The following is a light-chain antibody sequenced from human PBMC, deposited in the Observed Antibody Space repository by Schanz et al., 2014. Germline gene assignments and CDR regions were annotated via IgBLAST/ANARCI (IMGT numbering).Light chain of an antibody. V-gene: IGKV3-15*01. CDR3: QHYNNWPPVWT. CDR2: GAT. J-gene: IGKJ1*01. CDR1: QSVFSN. Sequence: EVVMTQSPATLSVSPGEGATLSCRASQSVFSNLAWYQQRPGQAPRLLIYGATTRASGIPARFSGSGSGTEFTLTISSLQSEDFAVYYCQHYNNWPPVWTFGQGTKVEIK.